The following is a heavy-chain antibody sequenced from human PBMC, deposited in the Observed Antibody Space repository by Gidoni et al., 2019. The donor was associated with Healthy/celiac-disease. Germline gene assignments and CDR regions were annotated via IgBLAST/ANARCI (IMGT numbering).Heavy chain of an antibody. V-gene: IGHV3-33*01. CDR3: ARAFGVVTTDY. D-gene: IGHD3-3*01. Sequence: QVQLVESGGGVVQPGRSLRLSCAASGFTFSSYGMHWVRQAPGKGLEWVAVIWYDGSNKYYADSVKGRFTISRDNSKNTLYLQMNSLRAEDTAVYYCARAFGVVTTDYWGQGTLVTVSS. CDR2: IWYDGSNK. CDR1: GFTFSSYG. J-gene: IGHJ4*02.